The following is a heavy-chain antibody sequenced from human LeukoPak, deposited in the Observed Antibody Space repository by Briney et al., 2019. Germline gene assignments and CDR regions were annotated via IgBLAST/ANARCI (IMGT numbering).Heavy chain of an antibody. CDR3: AKDPGYYDSTAYTFEY. Sequence: GGSLRLSCAASGFTFNTHAIHWVRQPPGKGLQWVAVISYDGTNKYYADSVKGRFTISRDNSKNTMYLQMNSLSAEDTAVYYCAKDPGYYDSTAYTFEYWGQGTLVTVSS. J-gene: IGHJ4*02. D-gene: IGHD3-22*01. CDR2: ISYDGTNK. CDR1: GFTFNTHA. V-gene: IGHV3-30*18.